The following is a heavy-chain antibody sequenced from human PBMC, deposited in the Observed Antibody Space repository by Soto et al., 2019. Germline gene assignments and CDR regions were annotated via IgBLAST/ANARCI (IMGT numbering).Heavy chain of an antibody. J-gene: IGHJ5*02. V-gene: IGHV4-30-2*01. CDR3: TRETIFGANWFDP. CDR1: GGSISSGGYS. CDR2: IYHSGST. Sequence: TLSLTCALSGGSISSGGYSCSWIRQPPGKGLEWIGYIYHSGSTYYNPSLKSRVTISVDRSKNQFSLKLSSVTAADTAVYYCTRETIFGANWFDPWGQGTLVTVSS. D-gene: IGHD3-3*01.